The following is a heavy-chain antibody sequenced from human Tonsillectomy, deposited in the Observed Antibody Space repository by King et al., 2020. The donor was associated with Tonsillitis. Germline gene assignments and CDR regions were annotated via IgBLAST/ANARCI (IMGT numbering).Heavy chain of an antibody. Sequence: HVQLVESGGGVFQPGRSLRLSCAASGFTFSSYGMHWVRQAPGKGLEWVAVIWYDGSNKYFADSVKGRFTISSDNSKNTLYLQMNSLRAEDTAVYYCARGGPWYYYYYYMDVWGKGTTVTVSS. CDR2: IWYDGSNK. CDR3: ARGGPWYYYYYYMDV. V-gene: IGHV3-33*08. J-gene: IGHJ6*03. CDR1: GFTFSSYG.